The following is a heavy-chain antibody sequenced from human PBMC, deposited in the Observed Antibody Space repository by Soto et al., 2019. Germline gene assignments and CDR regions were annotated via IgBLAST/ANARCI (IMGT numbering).Heavy chain of an antibody. Sequence: QVQLVQSGAEVKKPGSSVKVSCKASGGTFSSYTISWVRQAPGQGLEWMGRLIPILGIANYAQKFQGRVTITADKSTSPAYMELSSLRSEDTAVYYCARVGHCSSTSCSPFDYWGQGTLVTVSS. V-gene: IGHV1-69*02. CDR1: GGTFSSYT. D-gene: IGHD2-2*01. CDR2: LIPILGIA. J-gene: IGHJ4*02. CDR3: ARVGHCSSTSCSPFDY.